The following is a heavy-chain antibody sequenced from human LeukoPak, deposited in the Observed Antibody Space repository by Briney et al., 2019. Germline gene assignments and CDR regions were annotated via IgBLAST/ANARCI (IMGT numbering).Heavy chain of an antibody. CDR2: IYHSGST. D-gene: IGHD6-19*01. Sequence: PSETLSLTCTVSGGSISSGGYYWSWIRQPPGKGLEWIGYIYHSGSTYYNPSLKSRVTISVDRSKNQFSLKLSSVTAADTAVYYCAGYSRLGYSSGSSYWGQETLVTVSS. CDR3: AGYSRLGYSSGSSY. J-gene: IGHJ4*02. CDR1: GGSISSGGYY. V-gene: IGHV4-30-2*01.